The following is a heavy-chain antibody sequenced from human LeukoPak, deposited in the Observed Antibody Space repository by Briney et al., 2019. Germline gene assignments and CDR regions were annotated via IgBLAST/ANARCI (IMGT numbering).Heavy chain of an antibody. Sequence: GASVKVSCKASGYTFTGYYMHWVRQAPGQGLEWMGWINPNSGGTNYAQKFQGRVTMTRDTSISTAYMDLSRLRSDDTAVFYCAREWADGGVDYWGQGTLVTVSS. CDR2: INPNSGGT. CDR1: GYTFTGYY. D-gene: IGHD4-23*01. V-gene: IGHV1-2*02. J-gene: IGHJ4*02. CDR3: AREWADGGVDY.